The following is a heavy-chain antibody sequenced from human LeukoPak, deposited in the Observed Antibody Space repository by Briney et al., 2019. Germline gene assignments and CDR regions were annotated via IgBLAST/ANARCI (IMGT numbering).Heavy chain of an antibody. V-gene: IGHV4-61*05. CDR1: GGSISSSSHY. CDR2: IYYSGST. Sequence: PSETLSLTCTVSGGSISSSSHYWGWIRQPPGKGLEWIGYIYYSGSTNYNPSLKSRVTISVDTSKNQFSLKLSSVTAADTAVYYCARGPGIKFRGSGPRFSYFDYWGQGTLVTVSS. D-gene: IGHD3-10*01. CDR3: ARGPGIKFRGSGPRFSYFDY. J-gene: IGHJ4*02.